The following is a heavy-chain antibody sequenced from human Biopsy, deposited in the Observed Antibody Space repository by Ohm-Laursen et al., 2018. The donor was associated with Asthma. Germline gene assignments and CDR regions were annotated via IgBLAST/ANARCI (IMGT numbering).Heavy chain of an antibody. CDR1: GDSFSNYA. CDR3: ARGYSGSDRIVYYYSGLEV. D-gene: IGHD5-12*01. J-gene: IGHJ6*02. V-gene: IGHV1-69*01. CDR2: LIPVLGTP. Sequence: SSVKVSCNASGDSFSNYAISWVRQAPGQGLEWMGGLIPVLGTPDHAQMFEGRVTIAADESTSTAYMELSSLSSEDTAVYYCARGYSGSDRIVYYYSGLEVWGQGTTVTVSS.